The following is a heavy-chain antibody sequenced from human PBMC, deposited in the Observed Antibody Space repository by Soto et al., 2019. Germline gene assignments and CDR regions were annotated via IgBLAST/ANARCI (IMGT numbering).Heavy chain of an antibody. V-gene: IGHV4-38-2*02. D-gene: IGHD5-12*01. CDR3: ARDIGGYFRLERRNWFDP. CDR1: GYSISSGYY. CDR2: IYHSGST. Sequence: SETLSLTCAVSGYSISSGYYWGWIRQPPGKGLEWIGSIYHSGSTYYNPSLKSRVTISVDMSKNQFSLKLSSVTAADRAVYYCARDIGGYFRLERRNWFDPWGQGTLVTVSS. J-gene: IGHJ5*02.